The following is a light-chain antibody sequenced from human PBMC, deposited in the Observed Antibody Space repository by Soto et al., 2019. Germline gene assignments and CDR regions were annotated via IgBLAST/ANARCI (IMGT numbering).Light chain of an antibody. CDR3: QHYGSSSWT. V-gene: IGKV3-20*01. CDR2: GAS. J-gene: IGKJ1*01. Sequence: EIVLTQSPGTLSLSPGERATLSCRASQSVSSSYLAWYQQKPGQAPRLLIYGASSRATGIPDRFSGSGSGTEFTLTISRLEPEDFAPYYCQHYGSSSWTFGQGTKVEIK. CDR1: QSVSSSY.